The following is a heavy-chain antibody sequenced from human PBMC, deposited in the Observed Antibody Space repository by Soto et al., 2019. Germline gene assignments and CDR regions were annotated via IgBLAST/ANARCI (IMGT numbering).Heavy chain of an antibody. CDR1: GGNYSSYA. CDR2: IIPIFGTA. J-gene: IGHJ6*02. CDR3: ARARKGSGWSYEGGIYYYYGMDV. V-gene: IGHV1-69*01. D-gene: IGHD6-19*01. Sequence: QVQLVQSGAEVKKPGSSVNVSCKASGGNYSSYAIIWVRQAPGQGLEWMGVIIPIFGTANYAQKFQGRVTISADESTNTAYMELSSLGSEDTAVYYCARARKGSGWSYEGGIYYYYGMDVWGRGTTVTVS.